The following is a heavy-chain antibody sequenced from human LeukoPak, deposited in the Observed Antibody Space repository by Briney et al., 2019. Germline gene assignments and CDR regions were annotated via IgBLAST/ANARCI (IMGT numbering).Heavy chain of an antibody. Sequence: SXTLSLTCTVSGGSISSGSYYWSWIRQPAGKGLEWIGRIYTSGSTNYNPSLKSRVTISVDTYKNQFSLKLSSVTAADTAVYYCARAYYYDSSGYYSIFDYWGQGTLVTVSS. J-gene: IGHJ4*02. CDR3: ARAYYYDSSGYYSIFDY. V-gene: IGHV4-61*02. D-gene: IGHD3-22*01. CDR2: IYTSGST. CDR1: GGSISSGSYY.